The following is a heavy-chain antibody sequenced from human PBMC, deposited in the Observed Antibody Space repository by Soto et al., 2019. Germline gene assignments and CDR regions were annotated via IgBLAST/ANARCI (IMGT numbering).Heavy chain of an antibody. V-gene: IGHV1-8*01. CDR1: GYTFTSYD. CDR2: MNPNSGNT. D-gene: IGHD2-21*02. Sequence: ASVKVSCKASGYTFTSYDINWVRQATGRGLEWMGWMNPNSGNTGYAQKFQGRVTMTRNTSITTAYMELNSLTAADTAVYYCARAAYGGNSFLSYYYGMDVWGQGTTVTVSS. CDR3: ARAAYGGNSFLSYYYGMDV. J-gene: IGHJ6*02.